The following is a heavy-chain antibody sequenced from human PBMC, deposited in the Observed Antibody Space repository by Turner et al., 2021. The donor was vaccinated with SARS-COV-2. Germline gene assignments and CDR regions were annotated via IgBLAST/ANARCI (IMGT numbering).Heavy chain of an antibody. CDR3: AKDLTVPGAPSSYWYFDF. Sequence: QVQLVESGGGVVQPGGSLGLSCAASGFIFTNHDLNWVRQAPGKGLEWVAAILRDGSDQYYADSVKGRFTISRDTSKKTVILQMNALRAEDTATYFCAKDLTVPGAPSSYWYFDFWGRGALVTVSS. V-gene: IGHV3-30*02. CDR2: ILRDGSDQ. CDR1: GFIFTNHD. D-gene: IGHD3-9*01. J-gene: IGHJ2*01.